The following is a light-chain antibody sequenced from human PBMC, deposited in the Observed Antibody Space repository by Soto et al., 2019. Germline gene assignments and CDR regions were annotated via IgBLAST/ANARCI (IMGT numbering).Light chain of an antibody. CDR1: QSASTN. Sequence: EIVLTQSPVTLSVSPRERATLFCRASQSASTNLAWYQHKPGQAPRLLIYGASTRATAIPARFSGSGSGTEFTLTINSLESEDFAVYYCQHYNSWPRIAFGRGTRLEIK. CDR2: GAS. CDR3: QHYNSWPRIA. J-gene: IGKJ5*01. V-gene: IGKV3-15*01.